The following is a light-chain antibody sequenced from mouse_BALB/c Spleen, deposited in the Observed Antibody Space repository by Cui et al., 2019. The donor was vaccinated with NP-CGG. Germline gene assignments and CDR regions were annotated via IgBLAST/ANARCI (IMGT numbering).Light chain of an antibody. CDR3: ALWYSNHWV. Sequence: QAVVTQESALTTSPGEKVTLTCRSSTGAVTTSNYANWVQEKPDHLFTGLIGGTNNRVPGVPARFSGSLIGDKAALTITGAQTEDEAIYFCALWYSNHWVFGGGTKLTV. CDR1: TGAVTTSNY. CDR2: GTN. V-gene: IGLV1*01. J-gene: IGLJ1*01.